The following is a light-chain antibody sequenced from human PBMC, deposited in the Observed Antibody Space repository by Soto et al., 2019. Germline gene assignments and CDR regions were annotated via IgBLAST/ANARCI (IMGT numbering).Light chain of an antibody. CDR3: QQYNNWPLT. Sequence: EIVMTQSPVTLSVSPGERATLSCRASQSVNSNLAWYQQMPGQAPRLLMFGASTRATGIPARFSGSGSGTEFTITISSLQSEDFAVYYCQQYNNWPLTFGQGTRLDIK. J-gene: IGKJ5*01. V-gene: IGKV3-15*01. CDR1: QSVNSN. CDR2: GAS.